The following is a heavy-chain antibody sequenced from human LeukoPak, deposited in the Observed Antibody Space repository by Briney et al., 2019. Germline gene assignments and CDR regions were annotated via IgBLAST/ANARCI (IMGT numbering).Heavy chain of an antibody. Sequence: SETLSLTCTVSGGSISSYYWSWIRQPPGKGLEWIGSLYYSGSTYYNPSLKSRVTISVDTSKNQFSLKLSSVTAADTAVYYCARTFGGVIAYFDYWGQGTLVTVSS. CDR3: ARTFGGVIAYFDY. V-gene: IGHV4-39*01. CDR2: LYYSGST. J-gene: IGHJ4*02. D-gene: IGHD3-16*02. CDR1: GGSISSYY.